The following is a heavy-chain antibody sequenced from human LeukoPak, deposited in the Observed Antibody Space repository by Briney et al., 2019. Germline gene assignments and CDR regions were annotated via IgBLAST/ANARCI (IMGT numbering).Heavy chain of an antibody. V-gene: IGHV3-30*02. J-gene: IGHJ4*02. CDR1: GFTFSSYG. Sequence: PGGSLRLSCAASGFTFSSYGMHWVRQAPGKGLEWVAFIRYDGSNKYYADSVKGRFTISRDNSKNTLYLQMNSLRAEDTAVYYCAKDRLRYYYDSSGSAFDYWGQGTLVTVSS. CDR3: AKDRLRYYYDSSGSAFDY. D-gene: IGHD3-22*01. CDR2: IRYDGSNK.